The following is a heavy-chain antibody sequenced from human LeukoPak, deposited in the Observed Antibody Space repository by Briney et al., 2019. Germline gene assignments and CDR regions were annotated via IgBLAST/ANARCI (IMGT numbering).Heavy chain of an antibody. CDR3: ARGVRYSNYYDNAEYFQH. CDR1: GYTFTSYG. CDR2: ISAYNGNT. Sequence: GASVKVSCKASGYTFTSYGISWVRQAPGQGLEWMGWISAYNGNTNYAQKLQGRVTMTTDTSTSTAYMELRSLRSDDTAVYYCARGVRYSNYYDNAEYFQHWGQGTLVTVSS. V-gene: IGHV1-18*01. D-gene: IGHD4-11*01. J-gene: IGHJ1*01.